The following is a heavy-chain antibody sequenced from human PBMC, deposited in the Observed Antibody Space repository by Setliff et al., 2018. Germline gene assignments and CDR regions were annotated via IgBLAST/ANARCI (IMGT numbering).Heavy chain of an antibody. V-gene: IGHV3-30*01. CDR3: ARDYRGSYDH. D-gene: IGHD1-26*01. CDR1: GFTFSSCA. CDR2: ISHDGGNV. J-gene: IGHJ4*02. Sequence: GGSLRLSCAASGFTFSSCAMHWVRQAPGKGPEWVAVISHDGGNVYNADSVKGRFTISRDNSKNTLYLQMNSLRIEDTAVYYCARDYRGSYDHWGQGTLVTVSS.